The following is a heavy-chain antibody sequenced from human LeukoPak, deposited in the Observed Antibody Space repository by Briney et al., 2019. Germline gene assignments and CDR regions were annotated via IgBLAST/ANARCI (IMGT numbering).Heavy chain of an antibody. J-gene: IGHJ4*02. CDR1: DGSMSPYH. CDR3: ARAVSGRFDY. Sequence: SETLSLTCTVSDGSMSPYHWGWIRQPPGKGLEWTGYIYYSGSTNYNPSLNSRVTISVDTSKNQFSLRLSSVTAADTAIYYCARAVSGRFDYWGQGTLVTVSS. V-gene: IGHV4-59*08. CDR2: IYYSGST. D-gene: IGHD6-19*01.